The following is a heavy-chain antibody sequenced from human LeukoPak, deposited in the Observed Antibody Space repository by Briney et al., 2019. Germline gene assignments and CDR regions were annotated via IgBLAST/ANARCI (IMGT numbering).Heavy chain of an antibody. J-gene: IGHJ4*02. CDR1: GYSISSGYY. Sequence: PSETLSLTCTVSGYSISSGYYWGWIRPPPGKGLEWIGSIYHSGSTYYNPSLKSRVTISVDTSKNQFSLKLSSVTAADTAVYYCARDLGNFSNYPWYFDYWGQGILVTVSS. CDR2: IYHSGST. D-gene: IGHD4-11*01. V-gene: IGHV4-38-2*02. CDR3: ARDLGNFSNYPWYFDY.